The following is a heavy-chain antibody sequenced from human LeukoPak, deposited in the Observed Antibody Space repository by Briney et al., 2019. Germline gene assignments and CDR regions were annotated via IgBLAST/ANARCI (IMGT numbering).Heavy chain of an antibody. CDR3: AKDKPYASSGYYGY. Sequence: WRSLRLSCAASGLAVSNDGMDCGCQGPGKGLEWVAVISHDGSNKYYADSVKGRFTISRDDSKNTLYLQMNSLRAEDTAVYYSAKDKPYASSGYYGYWGQGTLATVSS. CDR2: ISHDGSNK. J-gene: IGHJ4*02. CDR1: GLAVSNDG. D-gene: IGHD3-22*01. V-gene: IGHV3-30*18.